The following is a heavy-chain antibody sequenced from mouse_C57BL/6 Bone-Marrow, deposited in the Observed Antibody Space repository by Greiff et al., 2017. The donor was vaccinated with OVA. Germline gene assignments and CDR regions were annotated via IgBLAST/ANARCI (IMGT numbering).Heavy chain of an antibody. CDR1: GYTFTSYW. D-gene: IGHD1-1*01. J-gene: IGHJ2*01. CDR3: ARSRITTVVAPY. Sequence: QVQLKQPGAELVKPGASVKLSCKASGYTFTSYWMHWVKQRPGQGLEWIGMIHPNSGSTNYNEKFKSKATLTVDKSSSTAYMQLSSLTSEDSAVYYCARSRITTVVAPYWGQGTTLTVSS. V-gene: IGHV1-64*01. CDR2: IHPNSGST.